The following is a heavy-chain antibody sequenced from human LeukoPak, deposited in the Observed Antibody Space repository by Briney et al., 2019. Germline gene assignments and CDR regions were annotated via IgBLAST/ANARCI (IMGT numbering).Heavy chain of an antibody. CDR1: AFTLNAYA. CDR3: AKDPRAMGRYFFDD. V-gene: IGHV3-23*01. Sequence: LTGGSLRLSCVASAFTLNAYAMSWVRQRPGKGPEWVAIISSSGDATYYAESVKDRLTISRDNTKKTLFLQINSPRADDTAIYYCAKDPRAMGRYFFDDWGQGGLVTVSS. D-gene: IGHD3-16*01. CDR2: ISSSGDAT. J-gene: IGHJ4*01.